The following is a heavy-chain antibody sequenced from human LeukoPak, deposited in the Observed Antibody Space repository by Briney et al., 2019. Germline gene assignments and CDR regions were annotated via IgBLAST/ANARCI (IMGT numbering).Heavy chain of an antibody. Sequence: SETLSLTCAVYGGSFSGYYWSWIRQPPGKGLEWIGEINHSGSTNYNPSLKSRVTISVDTSKNQFSLKLSSVTAADTAVYYCARLHNILTGYYIRPYYYYYMDVWGKGTTVTISS. D-gene: IGHD3-9*01. CDR2: INHSGST. CDR3: ARLHNILTGYYIRPYYYYYMDV. CDR1: GGSFSGYY. J-gene: IGHJ6*03. V-gene: IGHV4-34*01.